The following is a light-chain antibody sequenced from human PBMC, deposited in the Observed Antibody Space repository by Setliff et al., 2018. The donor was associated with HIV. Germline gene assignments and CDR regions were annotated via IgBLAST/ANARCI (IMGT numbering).Light chain of an antibody. J-gene: IGLJ1*01. CDR3: SSYAITNTLP. V-gene: IGLV2-14*01. CDR2: EVR. CDR1: SSDVGGYNY. Sequence: QSALTQPAPVSGSPGQSITISCTGTSSDVGGYNYVSWYQQHPGKAPKLIIYEVRNRPSGVSNRFSGSKSGNTASLTISRLQAEDEADYYCSSYAITNTLPFGTGTKVTVL.